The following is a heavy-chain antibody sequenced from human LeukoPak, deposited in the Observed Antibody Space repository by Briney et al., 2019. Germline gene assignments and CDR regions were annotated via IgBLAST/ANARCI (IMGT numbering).Heavy chain of an antibody. D-gene: IGHD6-13*01. J-gene: IGHJ4*02. CDR2: IIPILGIA. V-gene: IGHV1-69*02. CDR3: ANTPSIAAAGINY. CDR1: GGTFSSYT. Sequence: VASVKVSCKASGGTFSSYTISWVRQAPGQGLEWMGRIIPILGIANYAQKFQGRVTVTADKSTSTAYMELSSLRSEDTAVYYCANTPSIAAAGINYWGQGTLVTVSS.